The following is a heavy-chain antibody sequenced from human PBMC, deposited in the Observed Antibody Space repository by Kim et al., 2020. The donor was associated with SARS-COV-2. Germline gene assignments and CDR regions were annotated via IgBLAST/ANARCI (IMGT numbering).Heavy chain of an antibody. J-gene: IGHJ4*02. D-gene: IGHD2-15*01. Sequence: SETLSLTCAVYGGSFSDYYWTWIRQPPGKGLEWIGEINHIGSTKHNPSLKSRVTMSVDTSKNQLSLKLTFVTAADTAVYYCEKHDARYCSGGNCWYFDYWGQGTLVTVSS. CDR2: INHIGST. V-gene: IGHV4-34*01. CDR1: GGSFSDYY. CDR3: EKHDARYCSGGNCWYFDY.